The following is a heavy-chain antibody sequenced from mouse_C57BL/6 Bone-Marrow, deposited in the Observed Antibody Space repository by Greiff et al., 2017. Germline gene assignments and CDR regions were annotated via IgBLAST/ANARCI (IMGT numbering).Heavy chain of an antibody. CDR1: GFSFNTYA. J-gene: IGHJ4*01. D-gene: IGHD3-3*01. V-gene: IGHV10-1*01. Sequence: EVQLVESGGGLVQPKGSLKLSCAASGFSFNTYAMNWVRQAPGKGLEWVARIRSKSNNYATYYADSVKDRFTISRDDSESMLYLQMNNLKTEDTAMYYCVKGLSLAMDYWGQGTSVTVSS. CDR3: VKGLSLAMDY. CDR2: IRSKSNNYAT.